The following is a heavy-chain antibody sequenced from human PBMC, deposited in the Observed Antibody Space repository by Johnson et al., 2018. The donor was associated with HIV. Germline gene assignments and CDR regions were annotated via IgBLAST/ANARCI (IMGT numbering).Heavy chain of an antibody. Sequence: QVQLVESGGGVVQPGRSLRLSCAASQFTFSGHGMHWVRQAPGKGLEWVAAISFAGTKNHYANSVRGRFTISRDNSKNTLYLQMNSLRAEDTAVYYCAREEGVGDDYGGKSAFDIWGQGTMVTVSS. J-gene: IGHJ3*02. CDR3: AREEGVGDDYGGKSAFDI. D-gene: IGHD4-23*01. CDR1: QFTFSGHG. V-gene: IGHV3-30*03. CDR2: ISFAGTKN.